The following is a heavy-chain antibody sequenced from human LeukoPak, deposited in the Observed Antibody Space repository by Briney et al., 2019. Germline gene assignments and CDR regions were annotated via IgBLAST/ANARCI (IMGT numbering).Heavy chain of an antibody. V-gene: IGHV3-30*02. CDR1: GFTFNSYG. CDR3: AKGGSSGWHFDY. J-gene: IGHJ4*02. CDR2: IRYDGSDE. Sequence: GGSLRLSCAASGFTFNSYGMHWVRQAPGKGLEWLAFIRYDGSDEFYADSVKGRFRISRDNSKNTVYLQMNSLRDEDTAVYYCAKGGSSGWHFDYWGQGTLVTVSS. D-gene: IGHD6-19*01.